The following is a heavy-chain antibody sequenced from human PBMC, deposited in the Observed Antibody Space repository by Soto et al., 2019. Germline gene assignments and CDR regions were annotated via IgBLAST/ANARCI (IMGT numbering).Heavy chain of an antibody. V-gene: IGHV3-72*01. Sequence: GSLRLSCAASGFTFSDHYMDWVRQAPGKGLEWVGRTRNKANSYTTEYAASVKGRFTISRDDSKNSLYLQMNSLKTEDTAVYYCARPAGGYDSSGYYFDYWGQGTLVTVSS. J-gene: IGHJ4*02. D-gene: IGHD3-22*01. CDR1: GFTFSDHY. CDR3: ARPAGGYDSSGYYFDY. CDR2: TRNKANSYTT.